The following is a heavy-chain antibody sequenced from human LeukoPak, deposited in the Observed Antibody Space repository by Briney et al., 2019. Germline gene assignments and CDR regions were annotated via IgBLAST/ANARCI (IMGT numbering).Heavy chain of an antibody. CDR3: ARGYGSNSYSPGFDP. J-gene: IGHJ5*02. D-gene: IGHD2-2*01. V-gene: IGHV4-31*03. Sequence: SQTLSLTCTVSGDSVSSGGYYWSWIRQHPVKGLEWIGYIYSSGSTFYNPSLKSRLALSKDTSKNQFSLNLSSVTAADTAVYYCARGYGSNSYSPGFDPWGQGTLVTVSS. CDR1: GDSVSSGGYY. CDR2: IYSSGST.